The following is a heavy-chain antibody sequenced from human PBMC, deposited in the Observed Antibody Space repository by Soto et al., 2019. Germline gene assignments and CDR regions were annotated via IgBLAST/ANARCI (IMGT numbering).Heavy chain of an antibody. CDR2: IYYSGST. V-gene: IGHV4-31*03. CDR1: GGSISSGDYF. Sequence: QVQLQESGPGLVKPSQTLSLTCTVSGGSISSGDYFWSWIRQYQGKGLEWIGYIYYSGSTYYNPSLKTRVTISLDTSKSQFSLKLGSMTAADTAVYYCARGRALYSNYDSWGQGTLVTVSS. CDR3: ARGRALYSNYDS. D-gene: IGHD4-4*01. J-gene: IGHJ5*01.